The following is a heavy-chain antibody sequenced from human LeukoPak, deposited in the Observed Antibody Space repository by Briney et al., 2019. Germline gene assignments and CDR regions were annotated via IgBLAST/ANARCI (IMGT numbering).Heavy chain of an antibody. V-gene: IGHV3-30*02. J-gene: IGHJ4*02. CDR1: GFTFSSYA. CDR2: TQYDGSYK. CDR3: AKYRSYYGSGIDY. Sequence: PGGSLRLSCAASGFTFSSYAMSWVRQAPGKGLEWVAFTQYDGSYKHYADSVKGRFTVSRDNSKNTLCLQMNSLRAEDTAVYYCAKYRSYYGSGIDYWGQGTLVTVSS. D-gene: IGHD3-10*01.